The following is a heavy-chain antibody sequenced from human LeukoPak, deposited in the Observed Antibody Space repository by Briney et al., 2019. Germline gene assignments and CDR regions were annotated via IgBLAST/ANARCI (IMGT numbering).Heavy chain of an antibody. V-gene: IGHV3-21*01. CDR2: ISGSSNFI. CDR1: EFTFSGYT. Sequence: KTGGSLRLSCAASEFTFSGYTMNWVRQAPGKGLEWVSSISGSSNFIYYADSVKGRFTISRDNAKNSLYLQMNTLRAEDTAVYYCARVADDYGDYHFDYWGQGTLVTVSS. D-gene: IGHD4-17*01. J-gene: IGHJ4*02. CDR3: ARVADDYGDYHFDY.